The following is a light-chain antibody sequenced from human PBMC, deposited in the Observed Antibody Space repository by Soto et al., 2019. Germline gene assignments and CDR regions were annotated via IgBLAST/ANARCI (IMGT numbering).Light chain of an antibody. CDR2: DAS. V-gene: IGKV3-11*01. CDR3: QQRSNWPPP. Sequence: DIVLTQSPATLSLSPGERATLSCRASQSVSSYLAWYQEKPGQAPRLLIYDASNRATGIPARFSGSGSETDFTLTLSSLEPEDFAVYYCQQRSNWPPPFGGGTKVEIK. J-gene: IGKJ4*01. CDR1: QSVSSY.